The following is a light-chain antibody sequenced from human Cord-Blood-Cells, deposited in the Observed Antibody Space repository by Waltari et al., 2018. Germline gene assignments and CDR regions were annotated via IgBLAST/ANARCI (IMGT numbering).Light chain of an antibody. CDR3: QQYNNWPYT. CDR2: GAS. CDR1: QSVSSN. V-gene: IGKV3-15*01. Sequence: EIVMTQSPATLSVVPGERGNLSCRASQSVSSNLAWYQQKPGQAPRLLIYGASTRATGIPARFSGSGSGTEFTLTISSLQSEDFAVYYCQQYNNWPYTFGQGTKLEIK. J-gene: IGKJ2*01.